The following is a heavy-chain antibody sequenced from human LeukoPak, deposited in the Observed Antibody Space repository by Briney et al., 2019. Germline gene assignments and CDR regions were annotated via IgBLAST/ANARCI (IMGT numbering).Heavy chain of an antibody. J-gene: IGHJ4*02. CDR1: GFTFSSYA. CDR3: AKTRGYCTGGSCYGDY. V-gene: IGHV3-23*01. CDR2: IISSGSDT. Sequence: PGGSLRLSCAAPGFTFSSYALGGFRQAPGKGLEWVSTIISSGSDTYYADSVKGRFTISRDSSKNTVFLQMNSLRAEDTALYYCAKTRGYCTGGSCYGDYWGQGTLVTVSS. D-gene: IGHD2-15*01.